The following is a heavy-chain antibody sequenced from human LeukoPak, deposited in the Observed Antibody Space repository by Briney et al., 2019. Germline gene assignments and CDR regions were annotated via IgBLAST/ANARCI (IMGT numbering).Heavy chain of an antibody. J-gene: IGHJ4*02. CDR2: ISNNGGYT. Sequence: GGSLRLSCAASGVTFSSSGFTFSSYNMNWVRQAPGKGLEWVSAISNNGGYTYYADSVQGRFTISRDNSKSTLCLQMNSLRAEDTAVYYCAKQLGYCSDGSCYFPYWGQGTLVTVSS. CDR1: GVTFSSSGFTFSSYN. D-gene: IGHD2-15*01. V-gene: IGHV3-23*01. CDR3: AKQLGYCSDGSCYFPY.